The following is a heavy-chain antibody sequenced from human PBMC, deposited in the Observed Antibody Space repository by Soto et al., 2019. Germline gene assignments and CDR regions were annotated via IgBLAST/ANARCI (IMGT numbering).Heavy chain of an antibody. CDR2: FTPKFGTA. CDR1: GGTFRNHG. CDR3: ARGVVSGFEFWYFDL. D-gene: IGHD5-12*01. V-gene: IGHV1-69*01. J-gene: IGHJ2*01. Sequence: QVQLVQSGAEVKKPGSSVKVSCKASGGTFRNHGISWLRQAPGQGLEWIGGFTPKFGTANYAPKFQGRVSITADESTTTASVALSNLRTEDTAVYFCARGVVSGFEFWYFDLWGRGTLITVSS.